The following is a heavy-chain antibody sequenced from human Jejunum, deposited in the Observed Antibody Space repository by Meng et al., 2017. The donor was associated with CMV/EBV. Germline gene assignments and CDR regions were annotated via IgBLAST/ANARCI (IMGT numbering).Heavy chain of an antibody. Sequence: EVHVVERGGGLVRRGGSLRLSCAASGFTFSGNWMHWVRQAPGKGLVWVSHINSDGSDTNYADSVKGRFTISRDNAKNTLYLQMNSLRDEDTAVYYCARVEQEMCWGQGTLVTVSS. D-gene: IGHD1/OR15-1a*01. CDR1: GFTFSGNW. CDR3: ARVEQEMC. J-gene: IGHJ4*02. CDR2: INSDGSDT. V-gene: IGHV3-74*01.